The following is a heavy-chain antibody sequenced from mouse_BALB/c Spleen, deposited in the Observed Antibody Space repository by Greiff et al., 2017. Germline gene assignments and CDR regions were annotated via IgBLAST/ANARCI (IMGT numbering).Heavy chain of an antibody. CDR1: GYTFTSYT. J-gene: IGHJ4*01. CDR3: ARSMDY. Sequence: VKLMESAAELARPGASVKMSCKASGYTFTSYTMHWVKQRPGQGLEWIGYINPSSGYTEYNQKFKDKTTLTADKSSSTAYMQLSSLTSEDSAVYYCARSMDYWGQGTSVTVSS. CDR2: INPSSGYT. V-gene: IGHV1-4*02.